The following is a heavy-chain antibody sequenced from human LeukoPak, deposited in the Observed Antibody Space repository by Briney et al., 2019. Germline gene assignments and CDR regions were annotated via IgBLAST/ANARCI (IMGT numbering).Heavy chain of an antibody. CDR2: INPNSGGT. J-gene: IGHJ6*02. CDR3: ARDLIDCSSTSCYNGMDV. D-gene: IGHD2-2*02. Sequence: ASVKVSCKASGYTFTGYYMHWVRQAPGQGLEWMGWINPNSGGTNYAQKFQGWVTMTRDTSISTAYMELSRLRSDDTAVYYCARDLIDCSSTSCYNGMDVWGQGTTVTVSS. V-gene: IGHV1-2*04. CDR1: GYTFTGYY.